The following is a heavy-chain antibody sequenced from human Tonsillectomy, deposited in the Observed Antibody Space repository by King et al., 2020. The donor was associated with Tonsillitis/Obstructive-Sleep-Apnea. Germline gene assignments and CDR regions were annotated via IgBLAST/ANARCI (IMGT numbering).Heavy chain of an antibody. CDR3: ARVNGHCTNGVCYGFDY. D-gene: IGHD2-8*01. CDR2: INHSGRT. Sequence: HVQLPQWGAGLLKPSETLSLTCAVYGRSFSGYYWSWIRQPPGKGLEWIGEINHSGRTNYNPSLKSRVTISVDTSKDQFSLKLSSMTAADTAVYYCARVNGHCTNGVCYGFDYWGQGTLVTVSS. J-gene: IGHJ4*02. CDR1: GRSFSGYY. V-gene: IGHV4-34*01.